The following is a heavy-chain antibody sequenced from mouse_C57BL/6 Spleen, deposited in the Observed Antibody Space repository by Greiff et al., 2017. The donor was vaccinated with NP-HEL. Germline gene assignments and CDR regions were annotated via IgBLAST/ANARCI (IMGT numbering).Heavy chain of an antibody. J-gene: IGHJ4*01. Sequence: EVQLQESGPGLVKPSQSLSLTCSVTGYSITSGYYWNWIRQFPGNKLEWMGYISYDGSNNYNPSLNNRISITRDTSTNQFFLKLNAVTTEDTATYYCARDGDGNFYAMYYWGQGASVTVAS. CDR1: GYSITSGYY. CDR3: ARDGDGNFYAMYY. D-gene: IGHD2-1*01. V-gene: IGHV3-6*01. CDR2: ISYDGSN.